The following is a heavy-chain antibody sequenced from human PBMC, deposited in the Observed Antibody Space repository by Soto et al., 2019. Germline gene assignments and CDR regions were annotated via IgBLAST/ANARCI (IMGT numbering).Heavy chain of an antibody. CDR2: INPNSGGT. CDR1: GYTFTGYY. CDR3: ARGKSRITIFGVASHSTDY. Sequence: VASVKVSCKASGYTFTGYYMHWVRQAPGQGLEWMGWINPNSGGTNYAQKFQGWVTMTRDTSISTAYMELSRLRSDDTAVYYCARGKSRITIFGVASHSTDYWGQATLVTVSS. J-gene: IGHJ4*02. V-gene: IGHV1-2*04. D-gene: IGHD3-3*01.